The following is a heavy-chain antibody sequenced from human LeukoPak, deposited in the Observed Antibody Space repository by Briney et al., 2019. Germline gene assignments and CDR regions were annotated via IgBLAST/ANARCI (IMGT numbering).Heavy chain of an antibody. CDR1: GFTFSSYS. CDR2: ISSSSSYI. J-gene: IGHJ3*02. Sequence: GGSLRLSCAASGFTFSSYSMNWVRQAPGKGLEWVSSISSSSSYIYYADSVKGRFTISRDNAKNSLYLQMNSLRAEDTAVYYCARDFQGSSQLGNAFDIWGHGTMVTVSS. D-gene: IGHD3-10*01. CDR3: ARDFQGSSQLGNAFDI. V-gene: IGHV3-21*01.